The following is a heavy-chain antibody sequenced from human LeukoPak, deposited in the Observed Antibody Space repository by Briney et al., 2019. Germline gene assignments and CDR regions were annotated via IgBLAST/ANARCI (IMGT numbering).Heavy chain of an antibody. Sequence: GGSLRLSCAASGFTFSSYGMTWVRQAPAKGLEWVASIRQDESEKYYGDSVKGRFTISRDNAKNTLYLQMNSLRAEDTAVYYCVRLSYWAFDIWGQGTMVTVSS. CDR1: GFTFSSYG. CDR3: VRLSYWAFDI. D-gene: IGHD2-15*01. J-gene: IGHJ3*02. CDR2: IRQDESEK. V-gene: IGHV3-7*01.